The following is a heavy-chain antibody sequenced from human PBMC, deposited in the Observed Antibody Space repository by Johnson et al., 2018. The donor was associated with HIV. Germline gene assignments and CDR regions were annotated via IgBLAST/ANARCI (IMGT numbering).Heavy chain of an antibody. CDR1: GFTFSDYG. V-gene: IGHV3-30*03. J-gene: IGHJ3*02. CDR2: ISYDGSNK. CDR3: TTVLRPKPLDAFDI. Sequence: QMLLVESGGGVVQPGRSLRLSCAASGFTFSDYGMHWVRQAPGKGLEWVAVISYDGSNKYYADSMKGRFTISRDNSKNTLYLQMNSLRPEDTAVYYCTTVLRPKPLDAFDIWGQGTMVTVSS.